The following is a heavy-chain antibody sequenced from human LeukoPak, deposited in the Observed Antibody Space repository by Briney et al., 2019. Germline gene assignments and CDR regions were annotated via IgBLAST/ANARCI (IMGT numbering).Heavy chain of an antibody. CDR2: ITSSSSYI. Sequence: KLGGSLRLCCAAPGFTFSSYNMKSVRQAPGKGPGWVSSITSSSSYIYYADSVKGRFTISRDNAKNSLYLQLDSLRVEDTAVYYCARDPYSGSYGPYYYYYMDVWGEGATVTISS. CDR1: GFTFSSYN. V-gene: IGHV3-21*06. J-gene: IGHJ6*03. D-gene: IGHD1-26*01. CDR3: ARDPYSGSYGPYYYYYMDV.